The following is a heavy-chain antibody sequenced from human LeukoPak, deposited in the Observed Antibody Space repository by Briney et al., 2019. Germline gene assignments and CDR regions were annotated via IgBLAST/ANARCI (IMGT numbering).Heavy chain of an antibody. CDR2: FDPEDGET. CDR3: ATATWVVAATGAFDI. J-gene: IGHJ3*02. CDR1: GYTLTELS. Sequence: ASVKVSCKVSGYTLTELSMHWVRQAPGKGLEWMGGFDPEDGETIYAQKFQGRVTMTEDTSTDTAYMELSSLRSEDTAVYYCATATWVVAATGAFDIWGQGTMVTVSS. D-gene: IGHD2-15*01. V-gene: IGHV1-24*01.